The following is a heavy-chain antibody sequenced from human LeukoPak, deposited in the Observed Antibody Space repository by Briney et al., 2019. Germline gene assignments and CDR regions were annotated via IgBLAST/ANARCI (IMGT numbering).Heavy chain of an antibody. J-gene: IGHJ4*02. CDR1: GFTFSNYG. V-gene: IGHV3-30*02. CDR3: AKGRYYNILTGYYVRRGLDY. CDR2: IRYDGSNK. Sequence: PGGSLRLSCAASGFTFSNYGRHWVRQAPGKGREGVAFIRYDGSNKDYADSGKGRFTISRDSSKNTLFLQMNRLRAEDTAVYYCAKGRYYNILTGYYVRRGLDYWGQGTLVTVSS. D-gene: IGHD3-9*01.